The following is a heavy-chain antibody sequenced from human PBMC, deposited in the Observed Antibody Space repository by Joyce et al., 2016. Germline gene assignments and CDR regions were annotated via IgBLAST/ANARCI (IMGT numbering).Heavy chain of an antibody. J-gene: IGHJ4*02. CDR1: GYAFISYY. CDR3: ARALVPAAAFDF. Sequence: QVQLVQSGAEVKKPGASVRVSCKASGYAFISYYGHWVRQAPGQGIDWMGIIKPGGGGTNYAQKFLGRVTLNRDTSTNTVYLDLSSLRSEDTAIYYCARALVPAAAFDFWGQGTLVTVSS. D-gene: IGHD2-2*01. CDR2: IKPGGGGT. V-gene: IGHV1-46*01.